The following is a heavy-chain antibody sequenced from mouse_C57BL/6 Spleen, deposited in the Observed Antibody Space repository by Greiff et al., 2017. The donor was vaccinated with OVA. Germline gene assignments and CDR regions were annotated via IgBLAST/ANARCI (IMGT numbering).Heavy chain of an antibody. CDR1: GFTFSDYY. CDR2: INYDGSST. J-gene: IGHJ1*03. CDR3: ARDRGVRGYCDV. V-gene: IGHV5-16*01. D-gene: IGHD2-5*01. Sequence: EVKLVESEGGLVQPGRSMTLSCTVSGFTFSDYYMAWVRQVPEKGLEWVANINYDGSSTYYLDSLKSRFIISRDNAKNILYLQMSSLKSEDTATYYCARDRGVRGYCDVWGTGTTVTVAS.